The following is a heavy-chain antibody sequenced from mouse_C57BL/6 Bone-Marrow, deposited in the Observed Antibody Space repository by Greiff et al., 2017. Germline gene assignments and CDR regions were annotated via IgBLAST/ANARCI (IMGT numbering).Heavy chain of an antibody. D-gene: IGHD1-1*01. CDR1: GYTFTSYG. CDR2: IYPRSGNT. J-gene: IGHJ1*03. CDR3: GRDYYGSDWYVEV. Sequence: QVHVKQSGAELARPGASVKLSCKASGYTFTSYGISWVKQRTGQGLEWIGEIYPRSGNTYYNEKFKGKATLTADKSSSTAYMELRSLTSEDSAVYFCGRDYYGSDWYVEVWGTGTTVTVSS. V-gene: IGHV1-81*01.